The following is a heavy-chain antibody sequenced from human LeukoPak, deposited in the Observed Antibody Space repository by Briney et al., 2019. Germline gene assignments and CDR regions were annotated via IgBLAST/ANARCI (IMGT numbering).Heavy chain of an antibody. J-gene: IGHJ6*02. V-gene: IGHV1-2*02. CDR3: AREGQLWGPTPKVPYYGMLF. Sequence: ASVKVSCKASGYTFSAYYIHWVRQAPGQGPEWMGWINPNSGGTNYAQKFQGRVTMTRDTSISTAYMELTRLRSDDTAVYYCAREGQLWGPTPKVPYYGMLFWARGPRVTVSS. CDR2: INPNSGGT. CDR1: GYTFSAYY. D-gene: IGHD1-26*01.